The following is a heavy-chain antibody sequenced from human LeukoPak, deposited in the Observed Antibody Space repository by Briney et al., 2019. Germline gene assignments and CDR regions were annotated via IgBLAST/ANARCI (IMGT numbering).Heavy chain of an antibody. D-gene: IGHD6-19*01. Sequence: SETLSLTCTVSGGSISGNYYWSWIRQPAGKGLEWIGRISPSGSTKYNPSLKSRVTISVDTSKNQFSLRLSSVTAADPAVYYCARRIAVTGSFDFWGQGTLVTVSS. CDR1: GGSISGNYY. CDR3: ARRIAVTGSFDF. CDR2: ISPSGST. J-gene: IGHJ4*02. V-gene: IGHV4-61*02.